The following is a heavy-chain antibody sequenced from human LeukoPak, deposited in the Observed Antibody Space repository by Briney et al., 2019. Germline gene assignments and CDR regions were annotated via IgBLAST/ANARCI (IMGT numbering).Heavy chain of an antibody. J-gene: IGHJ4*02. CDR2: ISGSGGST. V-gene: IGHV3-23*01. CDR1: GFTFSSYA. D-gene: IGHD4-17*01. Sequence: GALRLSCAASGFTFSSYAMSWVRQAPGKGLEWVSAISGSGGSTYYADSVKGRFTISRDNSKNTLYLQMNSLRAEDTAVYYCAKVRDDYGDYYFDYWGQGTLVTVSS. CDR3: AKVRDDYGDYYFDY.